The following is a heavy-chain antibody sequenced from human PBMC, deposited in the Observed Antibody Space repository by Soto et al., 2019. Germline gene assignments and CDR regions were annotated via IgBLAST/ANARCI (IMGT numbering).Heavy chain of an antibody. CDR1: RYTFTSYA. CDR2: INAGNGNT. V-gene: IGHV1-3*01. D-gene: IGHD6-6*01. J-gene: IGHJ5*02. Sequence: ASVKVSCKASRYTFTSYAMHWVRQAPGQRLEWMGWINAGNGNTKYSQKFQGRVTITRDTSASTAYMELSSLRSEDTAVYYCARDRIGIAAREEYNWFDPWGQGTLVTVSS. CDR3: ARDRIGIAAREEYNWFDP.